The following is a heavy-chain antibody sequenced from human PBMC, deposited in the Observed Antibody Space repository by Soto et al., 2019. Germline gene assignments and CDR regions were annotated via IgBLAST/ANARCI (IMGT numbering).Heavy chain of an antibody. V-gene: IGHV5-10-1*01. CDR2: IDPSDSYT. J-gene: IGHJ6*02. Sequence: GESLKISCTGSGYSFTSYWISWVRQMPGKGLEWMGRIDPSDSYTNYSPSFQGHVTISADKSISTAYLQWSSLKASDTAMYYCARLGYCTNGVCLVGYYYYGMDVWGQGTTVTVSS. CDR1: GYSFTSYW. D-gene: IGHD2-8*01. CDR3: ARLGYCTNGVCLVGYYYYGMDV.